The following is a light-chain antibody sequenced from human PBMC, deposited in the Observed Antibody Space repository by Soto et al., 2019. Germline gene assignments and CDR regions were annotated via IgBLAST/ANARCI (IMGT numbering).Light chain of an antibody. CDR3: QQYNTWPRT. J-gene: IGKJ1*01. V-gene: IGKV3-15*01. Sequence: ETVMTQSPATLSVSQVERFTLSFRASQSISSDLAWYQQKPGQAPRLLIFGASTRATGIPARFTGSRSGTDFTLTISSLQSEDFGVYYCQQYNTWPRTFGQGTKVDIK. CDR1: QSISSD. CDR2: GAS.